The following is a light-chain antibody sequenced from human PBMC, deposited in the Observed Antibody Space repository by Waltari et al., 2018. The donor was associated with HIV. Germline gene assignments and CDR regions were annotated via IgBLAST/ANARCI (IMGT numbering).Light chain of an antibody. Sequence: SPSSLSASVGDRVTITCRASQIITTYLNWYQQKPGRVPRVLIYAASTLQDGVPSRFSGSGSGTDFTLTIRSLQPEDSATYFCQQSFTIPRTFAQGTKVEIK. V-gene: IGKV1-39*01. CDR1: QIITTY. J-gene: IGKJ1*01. CDR2: AAS. CDR3: QQSFTIPRT.